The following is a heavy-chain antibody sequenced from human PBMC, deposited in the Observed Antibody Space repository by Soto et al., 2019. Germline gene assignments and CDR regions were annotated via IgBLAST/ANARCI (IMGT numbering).Heavy chain of an antibody. CDR1: GFTFSYHY. V-gene: IGHV3-72*01. D-gene: IGHD5-12*01. J-gene: IGHJ4*02. CDR2: MKNKANSYTT. Sequence: EVQLVESGGGLVQPEGSLRLSCAASGFTFSYHYMDWVRKAPGKGLEWVGRMKNKANSYTTEYAAPVKGRFIISRDDSKNSVFMQMCSLKTDDTAVYYCTRVRPCCRGSCDYWGQGILVTVSS. CDR3: TRVRPCCRGSCDY.